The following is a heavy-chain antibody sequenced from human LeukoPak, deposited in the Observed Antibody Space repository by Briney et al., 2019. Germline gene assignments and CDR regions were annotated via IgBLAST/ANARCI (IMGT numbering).Heavy chain of an antibody. V-gene: IGHV1-46*01. CDR1: GYTFTSYY. CDR2: INPSGGNT. J-gene: IGHJ4*02. Sequence: ASVKVSCKASGYTFTSYYIHWVRQAPGQGLEWMGIINPSGGNTNYARKLQGRVTMTRDTSTSTVYMELSSLRSEDTAMYYCAREEDGGYFDYWGQGTVVTVSS. CDR3: AREEDGGYFDY. D-gene: IGHD2-15*01.